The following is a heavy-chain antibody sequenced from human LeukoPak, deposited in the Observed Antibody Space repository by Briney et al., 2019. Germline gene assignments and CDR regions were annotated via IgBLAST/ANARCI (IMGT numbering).Heavy chain of an antibody. J-gene: IGHJ4*02. CDR3: TRHGDSGTYSY. V-gene: IGHV4-34*01. Sequence: SETLSLTCAVYGGSFSGYYWNWIRQPPGKGLEWIGEINHSGSTNYNPSLKSRVTMSVDMSKNQLSLQLSSVTAADTAVYYCTRHGDSGTYSYWGQGTLVTVSS. CDR2: INHSGST. CDR1: GGSFSGYY. D-gene: IGHD1-26*01.